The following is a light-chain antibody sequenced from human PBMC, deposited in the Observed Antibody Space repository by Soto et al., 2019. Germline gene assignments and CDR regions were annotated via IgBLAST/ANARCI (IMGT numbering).Light chain of an antibody. CDR2: GAS. V-gene: IGKV3-20*01. CDR3: QDYDSSST. J-gene: IGKJ4*01. CDR1: QSVSSSY. Sequence: IVLTQSPGTLSLSPGERATLSCRASQSVSSSYLAWYQQKPGQAPRLLIYGASSRATGIPDRFSGSGSGTDFTLTPRGLEREDFVVYSCQDYDSSSTVGGGTKVDIK.